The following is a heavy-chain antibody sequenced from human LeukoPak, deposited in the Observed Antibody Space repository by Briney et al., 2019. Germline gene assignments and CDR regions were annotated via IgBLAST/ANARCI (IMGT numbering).Heavy chain of an antibody. CDR1: GFTFSSYS. Sequence: PGGSLRLSCAASGFTFSSYSMNWVRQAPGKGLGWVSYISSSSSTIYYADSVKGRFTISRDNAKNSLYLQRNSLRAEDTAVYYCARVLHKRNYDSSVYYGYWGQGTLVTVSS. CDR3: ARVLHKRNYDSSVYYGY. D-gene: IGHD3-22*01. CDR2: ISSSSSTI. V-gene: IGHV3-48*01. J-gene: IGHJ4*02.